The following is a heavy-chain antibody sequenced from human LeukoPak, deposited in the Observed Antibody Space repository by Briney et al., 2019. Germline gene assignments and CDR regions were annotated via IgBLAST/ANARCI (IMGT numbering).Heavy chain of an antibody. CDR2: INHSGST. D-gene: IGHD4-17*01. CDR3: ARLHYEGYDAFDI. V-gene: IGHV4-34*01. CDR1: GGSVSGYY. Sequence: SETLSLTCGVQGGSVSGYYWSWIRQPPGKGLEWIGEINHSGSTNYNPSLKSRVTISVDTSKNQFSLKLSSVTAADTAVYYCARLHYEGYDAFDIWGQGTMVTVSS. J-gene: IGHJ3*02.